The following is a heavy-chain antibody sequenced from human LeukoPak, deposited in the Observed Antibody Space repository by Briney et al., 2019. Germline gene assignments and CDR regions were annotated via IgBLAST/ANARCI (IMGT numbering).Heavy chain of an antibody. CDR2: IRYDGSNK. J-gene: IGHJ4*02. D-gene: IGHD6-19*01. V-gene: IGHV3-30*02. Sequence: GGSLRLSCAASGFFFSTYGMHWVRQAPGKGLEWVAFIRYDGSNKYYADSVKGRFTISRDNSKNTLYLQMNSLRAEDTAVYYCAKDDVEVAVAARGYFDYWGQGTLVTVSS. CDR1: GFFFSTYG. CDR3: AKDDVEVAVAARGYFDY.